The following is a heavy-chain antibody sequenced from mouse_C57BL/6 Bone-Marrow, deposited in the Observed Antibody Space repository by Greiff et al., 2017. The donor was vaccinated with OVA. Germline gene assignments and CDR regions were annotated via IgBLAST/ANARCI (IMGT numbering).Heavy chain of an antibody. CDR3: ARNGDIYYYGSSYVEFAD. CDR2: IWSGGST. V-gene: IGHV2-2*01. Sequence: VQLQESGPGLVQPSQSLSITCTVSGFSLTSYGVHWVRQSPGKGLEWLGVIWSGGSTDYNAAFISRLSISKDNSKSQVFFKMNSLQADDTAIYYCARNGDIYYYGSSYVEFADWGQGTLVTVSA. D-gene: IGHD1-1*01. CDR1: GFSLTSYG. J-gene: IGHJ3*01.